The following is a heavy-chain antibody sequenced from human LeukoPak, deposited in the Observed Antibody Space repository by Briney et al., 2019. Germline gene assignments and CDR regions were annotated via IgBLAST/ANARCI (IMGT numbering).Heavy chain of an antibody. CDR1: GFIFSSYG. Sequence: GRSLRLSCAASGFIFSSYGMHWVRQAPGKGLEWVAVISYDGGNISYTDSVTGRFTISRDNSKNTLYLQMNSLRAEDTAVYSGARDQGGSYSYWGQGTLVTVPS. CDR3: ARDQGGSYSY. CDR2: ISYDGGNI. D-gene: IGHD1-26*01. V-gene: IGHV3-30*03. J-gene: IGHJ4*02.